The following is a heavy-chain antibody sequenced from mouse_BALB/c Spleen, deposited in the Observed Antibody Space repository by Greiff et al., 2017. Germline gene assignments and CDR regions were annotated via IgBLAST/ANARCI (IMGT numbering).Heavy chain of an antibody. CDR2: ISSGGSYT. CDR3: ARRRYDAMDY. J-gene: IGHJ4*01. CDR1: GFTFSSYA. Sequence: EVQGVESGGGLVKPGGSLKLSCAASGFTFSSYAMSWVRQSPEKRLEWVAEISSGGSYTYYPDTVTGRFTISRDNAKNTLYLVMSSLRSEDTAMYYCARRRYDAMDYWGQGTSVTVSS. V-gene: IGHV5-9-4*01.